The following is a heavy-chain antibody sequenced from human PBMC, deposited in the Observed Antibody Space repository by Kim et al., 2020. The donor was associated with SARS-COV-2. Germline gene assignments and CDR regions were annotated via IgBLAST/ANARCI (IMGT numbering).Heavy chain of an antibody. CDR2: IKQDASVI. CDR1: GFTFSSYW. J-gene: IGHJ3*02. CDR3: ARPYRGGSFDI. D-gene: IGHD3-16*01. V-gene: IGHV3-7*01. Sequence: GGSLRLSCAASGFTFSSYWMSWVRQAPGKGLEWVASIKQDASVISYVDSVRGRFTISRDNAKKSLSPQMDSLRAEDTALYFCARPYRGGSFDIWGQGTMVTVSS.